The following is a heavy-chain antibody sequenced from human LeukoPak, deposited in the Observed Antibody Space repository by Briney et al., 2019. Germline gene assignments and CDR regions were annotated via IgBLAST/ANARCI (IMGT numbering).Heavy chain of an antibody. CDR3: ARGGSGNYYTLFDY. D-gene: IGHD3-10*01. CDR2: ISDTGNT. CDR1: GFTLSSYA. V-gene: IGHV3-23*01. J-gene: IGHJ4*02. Sequence: PGGSLRLSCAASGFTLSSYAMSWVRQAPGKGLEWVSAISDTGNTYHADSVKGRFTISRDNAKNSLHLQMNSLRAEDTAVYYCARGGSGNYYTLFDYWGQGTLVTVSS.